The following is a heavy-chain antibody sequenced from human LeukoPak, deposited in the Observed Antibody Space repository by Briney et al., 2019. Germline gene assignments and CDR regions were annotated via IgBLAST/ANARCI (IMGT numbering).Heavy chain of an antibody. CDR1: GYTFSSYG. D-gene: IGHD3-22*01. CDR3: ARNRFGYYDSSGYYY. CDR2: IIPIFGTA. Sequence: SVEVSCKTSGYTFSSYGISWVRQAPGQGLEWMGGIIPIFGTANYAQKFQGRVTITTDESTSTAYMELSSLRSEDTAVYYCARNRFGYYDSSGYYYWGQGTLVTVSS. V-gene: IGHV1-69*05. J-gene: IGHJ4*02.